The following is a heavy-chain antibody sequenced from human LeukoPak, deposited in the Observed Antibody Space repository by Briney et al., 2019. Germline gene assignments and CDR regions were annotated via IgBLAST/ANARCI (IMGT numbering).Heavy chain of an antibody. CDR3: ARQDCSGGSCSCDY. D-gene: IGHD2-15*01. Sequence: GESLKISCKASGYSFTTDWIGWVRQMPGKGLEWMGVIYPGDSRTRYNPSFQGQVTISADQSTSTAYLQWGSLKASDTAMYYCARQDCSGGSCSCDYWGQGTLVTVSS. V-gene: IGHV5-51*01. CDR2: IYPGDSRT. CDR1: GYSFTTDW. J-gene: IGHJ4*02.